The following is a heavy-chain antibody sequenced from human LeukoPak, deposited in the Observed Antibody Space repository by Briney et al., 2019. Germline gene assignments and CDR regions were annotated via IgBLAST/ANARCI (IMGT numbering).Heavy chain of an antibody. CDR1: GFTFSGSA. D-gene: IGHD3-9*01. Sequence: GSLRLSCAASGFTFSGSAMRWVRQASGKGLEWVGRIRSKANSYATAYAASVKGRFTISRDDSKNTAYLQMNSLKTEDTAVYYCTRPDWDDAFDIWGQGTMVTVSS. V-gene: IGHV3-73*01. CDR2: IRSKANSYAT. J-gene: IGHJ3*02. CDR3: TRPDWDDAFDI.